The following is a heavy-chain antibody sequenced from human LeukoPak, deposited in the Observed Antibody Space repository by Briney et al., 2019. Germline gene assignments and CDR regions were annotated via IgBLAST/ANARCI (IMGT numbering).Heavy chain of an antibody. D-gene: IGHD5-12*01. V-gene: IGHV3-30*04. CDR3: ARDRQVATMQSPDH. J-gene: IGHJ4*02. CDR2: ISYDGSNK. CDR1: GFTFSSYA. Sequence: GGSLRLSCAASGFTFSSYAMHWVRQAPGKGLEWVAVISYDGSNKYYADSVKGRFTISRDNSKNTLYLQMNSLRAEDTAVYYCARDRQVATMQSPDHWGQGTLVTVSS.